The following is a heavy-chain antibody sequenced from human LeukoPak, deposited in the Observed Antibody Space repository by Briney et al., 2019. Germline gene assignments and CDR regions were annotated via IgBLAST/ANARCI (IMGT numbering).Heavy chain of an antibody. J-gene: IGHJ3*02. CDR3: ARGFDSSSGWYPAFDI. V-gene: IGHV1-2*02. CDR2: INPNSGGT. CDR1: GYTFTGYY. Sequence: ASVKVSCKASGYTFTGYYMHWVRQAPGQGLEWMGWINPNSGGTNYAQKFQGRVTMTRDTSISTAYMELSRLRSDDTAMYYCARGFDSSSGWYPAFDIWGHGTMGTVSS. D-gene: IGHD6-19*01.